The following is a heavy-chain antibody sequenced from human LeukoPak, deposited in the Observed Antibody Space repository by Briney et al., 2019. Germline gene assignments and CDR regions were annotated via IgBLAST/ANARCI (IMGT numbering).Heavy chain of an antibody. CDR3: AKSLVATIGAFDI. Sequence: GGSLRLSCAASGFTFSSYAMHWVRQAPGKGLEWVAVISYDGSNKYYADSVKGRFTISGDNSKNTLYLQMNSLRAEDTAVYYCAKSLVATIGAFDIWGQGTMVTVSS. D-gene: IGHD5-12*01. J-gene: IGHJ3*02. CDR1: GFTFSSYA. CDR2: ISYDGSNK. V-gene: IGHV3-30-3*02.